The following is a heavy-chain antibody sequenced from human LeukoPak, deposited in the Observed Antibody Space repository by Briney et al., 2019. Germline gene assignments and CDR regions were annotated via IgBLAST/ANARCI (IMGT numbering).Heavy chain of an antibody. J-gene: IGHJ6*03. CDR1: GGSISSSSYY. D-gene: IGHD3-22*01. Sequence: PSETLSLTCTVSGGSISSSSYYWGWIRQPPGKGLEWIGSIYYSGNTDYNPSLKSRVTISVETSKNQFSLKLSSVTAADTAVYYCARHPADPPNIYYDSSARRNRYKYYYYYYMDVWGKGTTVTISS. V-gene: IGHV4-39*01. CDR2: IYYSGNT. CDR3: ARHPADPPNIYYDSSARRNRYKYYYYYYMDV.